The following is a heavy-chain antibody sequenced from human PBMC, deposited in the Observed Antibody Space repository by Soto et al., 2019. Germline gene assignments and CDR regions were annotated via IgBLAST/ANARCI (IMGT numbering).Heavy chain of an antibody. D-gene: IGHD2-2*01. CDR2: IRSKAKNYAT. J-gene: IGHJ1*01. CDR3: VGACISCREFLHH. Sequence: RGSLRLSCAASGFTFSGSAMHWVRQASGKGLEWVGRIRSKAKNYATEYVVSVKGRFTISRDDSKNTAYLQVNSLKTEDTAVYYCVGACISCREFLHHWGQGTL. V-gene: IGHV3-73*01. CDR1: GFTFSGSA.